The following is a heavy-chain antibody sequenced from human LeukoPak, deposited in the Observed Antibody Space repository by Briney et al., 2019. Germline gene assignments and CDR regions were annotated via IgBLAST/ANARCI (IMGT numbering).Heavy chain of an antibody. J-gene: IGHJ3*02. CDR2: IDDSGNT. D-gene: IGHD3-10*01. Sequence: SETLSLTCTVSGDSVSSINYYWSWIRRPPGKGLEWIGYIDDSGNTNYNPSLKSQVTISVDKSKNQFSLKLSFVTAADTAMYYCARSDYHNSGSHTVFDAFDIWGQGTRVTVSS. CDR3: ARSDYHNSGSHTVFDAFDI. CDR1: GDSVSSINYY. V-gene: IGHV4-61*01.